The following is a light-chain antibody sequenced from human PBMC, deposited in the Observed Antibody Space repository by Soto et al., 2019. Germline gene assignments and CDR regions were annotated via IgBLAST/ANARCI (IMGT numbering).Light chain of an antibody. Sequence: PGERATLSCRASQSVTTFLAWYQQKPGQAPRLLIYDASKRATGIPARFSGSGSGTDFTLTISSLEPEDFTVYYCQQRTNWPLTFGGGTKVEIK. CDR3: QQRTNWPLT. J-gene: IGKJ4*01. CDR2: DAS. CDR1: QSVTTF. V-gene: IGKV3-11*01.